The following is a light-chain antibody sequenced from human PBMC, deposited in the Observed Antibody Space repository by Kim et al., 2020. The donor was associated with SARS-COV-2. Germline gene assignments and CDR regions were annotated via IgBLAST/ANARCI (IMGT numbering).Light chain of an antibody. Sequence: DIQMTQSPSSLSASVGDRVTITCRASQSISTFLNWYQQKPGKAPNLLIYTASSLASGVPSRFSGSGSGTDFTLTISSLQPEDFATYYCQQTYSSPITFGQGTLLEIK. CDR2: TAS. V-gene: IGKV1-39*01. J-gene: IGKJ5*01. CDR3: QQTYSSPIT. CDR1: QSISTF.